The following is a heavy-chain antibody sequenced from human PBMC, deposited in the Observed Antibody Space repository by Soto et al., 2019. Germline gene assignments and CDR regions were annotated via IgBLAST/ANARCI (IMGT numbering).Heavy chain of an antibody. CDR1: GYTFTSYG. CDR2: INAYNGNT. J-gene: IGHJ4*02. V-gene: IGHV1-18*01. Sequence: QVQLVQSGAEVKKPGASVKVSCKASGYTFTSYGISWVRQAPGQGLEWMGWINAYNGNTNYAQKLQGRVTMTTDTSPNKSYMEAGELGTGGPGVLFRAGGWVGLCYRGPGTLVTVSS. CDR3: AGGWVGLCY. D-gene: IGHD3-16*01.